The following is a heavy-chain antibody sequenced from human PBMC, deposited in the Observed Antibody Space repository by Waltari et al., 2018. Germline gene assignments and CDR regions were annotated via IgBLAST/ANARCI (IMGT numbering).Heavy chain of an antibody. CDR2: MSGSGGST. CDR3: AKDHGYSSADDAFDI. J-gene: IGHJ3*02. D-gene: IGHD6-25*01. V-gene: IGHV3-23*01. CDR1: GFTFSSYD. Sequence: EVQLLESGGGLVQPGGSLRLSCAASGFTFSSYDMSWVRQAPGKGLAWVSAMSGSGGSTYYADSVKGRFTISRDNSKNTLYLQMNSLRAEDTAVYYCAKDHGYSSADDAFDIWGQGTMVTVSS.